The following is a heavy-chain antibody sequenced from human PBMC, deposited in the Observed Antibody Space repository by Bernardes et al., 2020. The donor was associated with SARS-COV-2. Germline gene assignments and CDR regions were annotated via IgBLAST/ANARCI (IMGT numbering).Heavy chain of an antibody. CDR2: INHSGST. Sequence: SETLSLTCAVYGGSFSGYYWSWIRQPPGKGLEWIGEINHSGSTNYNPSLKSRVTISVDTSKNQFSLKLSSVTAADTAVYYCARDRQGGGGMDVWGQGTTVTVSS. CDR3: ARDRQGGGGMDV. CDR1: GGSFSGYY. D-gene: IGHD1-26*01. V-gene: IGHV4-34*01. J-gene: IGHJ6*02.